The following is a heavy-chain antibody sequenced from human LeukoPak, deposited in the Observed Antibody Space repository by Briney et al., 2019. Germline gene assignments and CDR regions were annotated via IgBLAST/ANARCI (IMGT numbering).Heavy chain of an antibody. Sequence: SVKVSCKASGGTFSSYAISWVRQAPGQGLECMGRIIPILGIANCAQKFQGRVTITADKSTSTAHMELSSVRSEDTAVYYCARSESSSTRGYYYYGMDVWGQGTTVTVSS. D-gene: IGHD6-6*01. CDR1: GGTFSSYA. CDR3: ARSESSSTRGYYYYGMDV. J-gene: IGHJ6*02. V-gene: IGHV1-69*04. CDR2: IIPILGIA.